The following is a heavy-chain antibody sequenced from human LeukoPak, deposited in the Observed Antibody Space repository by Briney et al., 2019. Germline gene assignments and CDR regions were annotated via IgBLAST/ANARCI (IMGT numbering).Heavy chain of an antibody. CDR3: ARAARIDPYYYGMDV. CDR2: IYYSGST. CDR1: GGSISSSSYY. V-gene: IGHV4-39*01. J-gene: IGHJ6*02. Sequence: SETLSLTCTVSGGSISSSSYYWGWIRQPPGKGLEWIGSIYYSGSTYYNPSLKSRVTISVDTSKNQFSLKLSSVTAADTAVYYCARAARIDPYYYGMDVWGQGTTVTVSS. D-gene: IGHD2-15*01.